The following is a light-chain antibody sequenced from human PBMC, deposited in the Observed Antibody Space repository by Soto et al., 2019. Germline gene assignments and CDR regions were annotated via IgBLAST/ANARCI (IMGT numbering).Light chain of an antibody. V-gene: IGLV1-51*01. CDR1: SSNIGNNY. Sequence: QAVVTQPPSVSAAPGQKVTISCSGSSSNIGNNYVSWYQQLPGTAPKLLIYDNDKRPSGIPDRFSGSKSGTSATLGITGLQTGDEADYYCGTWDNSLIASYVFGSGTKLTVL. CDR3: GTWDNSLIASYV. CDR2: DND. J-gene: IGLJ1*01.